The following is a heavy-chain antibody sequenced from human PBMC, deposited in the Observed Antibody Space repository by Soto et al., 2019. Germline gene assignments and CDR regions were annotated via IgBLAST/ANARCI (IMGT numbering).Heavy chain of an antibody. CDR3: ARDTKMLAPLIYMDH. CDR2: ISSRSSNI. J-gene: IGHJ4*02. D-gene: IGHD3-22*01. V-gene: IGHV3-21*01. CDR1: GFTFNIYS. Sequence: PGGSLRLSCAASGFTFNIYSMNWVRQSPGKGLEWVSSISSRSSNIDYADPVKGRFTISRDNANNSLYLQMNNLSADDTAVYYCARDTKMLAPLIYMDHWGRGTLVTVSS.